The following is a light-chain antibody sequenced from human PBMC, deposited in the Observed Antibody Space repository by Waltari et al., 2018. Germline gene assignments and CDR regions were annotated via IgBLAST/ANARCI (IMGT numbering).Light chain of an antibody. CDR1: QSISRF. Sequence: DIQMTQSPSSLSASVGDRVTITCRACQSISRFLNLYQQKPGEAPKLLIYTASSLQSGVPSRFSGSGSGTDFTLTISSLQPEDFATYYCQHSYRPPYIFGQGTKLEIK. CDR2: TAS. V-gene: IGKV1-39*01. CDR3: QHSYRPPYI. J-gene: IGKJ2*01.